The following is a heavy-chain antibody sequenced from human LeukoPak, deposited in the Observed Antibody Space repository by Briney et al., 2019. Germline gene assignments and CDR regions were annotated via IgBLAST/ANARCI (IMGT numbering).Heavy chain of an antibody. CDR3: ARWHYYGSGSYYRIAFDI. CDR1: GGSFSGYY. J-gene: IGHJ3*02. Sequence: SETLSLTCAVYGGSFSGYYWSWIRQPPGKGLEWIGEINHSGSTNYNPSLKSRITISVGTSKNQFSLKLSSVTAADTAVYYCARWHYYGSGSYYRIAFDIWGQGTMVTVSS. V-gene: IGHV4-34*01. CDR2: INHSGST. D-gene: IGHD3-10*01.